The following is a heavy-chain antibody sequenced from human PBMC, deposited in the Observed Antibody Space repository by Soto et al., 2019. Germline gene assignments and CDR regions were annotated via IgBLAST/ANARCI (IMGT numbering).Heavy chain of an antibody. CDR1: GGSISSSDYY. CDR2: IYYSATT. Sequence: SETLSLTCTVSGGSISSSDYYWGWIRQPPGKGLEWIGTIYYSATTFYDPSLKSRLFMSVDTSKNQFSLRLSSVTAADTAVYYCTRQARGGTLSDFDYWGQGALVTVSS. CDR3: TRQARGGTLSDFDY. V-gene: IGHV4-39*01. D-gene: IGHD3-10*01. J-gene: IGHJ4*02.